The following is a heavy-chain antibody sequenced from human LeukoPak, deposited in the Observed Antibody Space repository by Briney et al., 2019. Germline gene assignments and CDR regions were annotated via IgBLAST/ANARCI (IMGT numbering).Heavy chain of an antibody. CDR3: ARSVEVDAFDI. Sequence: GGSLTLSCAASGFTLSSIYMSWVRHAPGKGLEWVSVIYSGGSTYYADSVKGRFTISRDNSKNTLYLQINSLRAADTAVCYCARSVEVDAFDIWGQGTVVTVSS. D-gene: IGHD5/OR15-5a*01. V-gene: IGHV3-53*01. CDR1: GFTLSSIY. CDR2: IYSGGST. J-gene: IGHJ3*02.